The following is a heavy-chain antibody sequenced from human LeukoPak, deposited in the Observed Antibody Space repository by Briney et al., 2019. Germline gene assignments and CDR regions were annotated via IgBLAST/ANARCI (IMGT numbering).Heavy chain of an antibody. V-gene: IGHV3-9*01. CDR1: GFTFYDYA. J-gene: IGHJ3*02. CDR2: ISWNSGSI. CDR3: AKDTMNWGAFDI. D-gene: IGHD3-22*01. Sequence: GGSLRLSCAASGFTFYDYAMHWVRQAPGKGLEWVSGISWNSGSIGYADSVKGRFTISRDNAKNSLYLQMNSLRAEDTALYYCAKDTMNWGAFDIWGPGKMVTVSS.